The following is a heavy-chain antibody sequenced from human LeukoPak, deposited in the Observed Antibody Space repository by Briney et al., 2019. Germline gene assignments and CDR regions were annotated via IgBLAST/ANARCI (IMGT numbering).Heavy chain of an antibody. J-gene: IGHJ6*02. CDR2: ISYDGSNK. Sequence: GGSLRLSCAASGFTFSSYAMHWVRQAPGKGLEWVAVISYDGSNKYYADSVKGRSTISRDNSKNTLYLQMNSLRAEDTAVYYCAREYYDFWSGYYTSYYYGMDVWGQGTTVTVSS. V-gene: IGHV3-30-3*01. D-gene: IGHD3-3*01. CDR1: GFTFSSYA. CDR3: AREYYDFWSGYYTSYYYGMDV.